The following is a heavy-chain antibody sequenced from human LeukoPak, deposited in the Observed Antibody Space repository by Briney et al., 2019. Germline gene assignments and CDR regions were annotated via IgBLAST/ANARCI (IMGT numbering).Heavy chain of an antibody. V-gene: IGHV1-3*01. CDR3: ARTDSSGYYYYYYGMDV. J-gene: IGHJ6*02. CDR1: GYTFSSYV. Sequence: ASVKVSCKASGYTFSSYVMHWVRQAPGQSLEWMGWINAGSGNTEYAQKFKDRVTITRDTSASIAYMELNSLRSEDTAVYYCARTDSSGYYYYYYGMDVWGQGTTVTVSS. CDR2: INAGSGNT. D-gene: IGHD3-22*01.